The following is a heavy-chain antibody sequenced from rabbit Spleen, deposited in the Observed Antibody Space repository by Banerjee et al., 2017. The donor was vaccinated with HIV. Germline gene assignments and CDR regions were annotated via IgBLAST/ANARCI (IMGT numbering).Heavy chain of an antibody. V-gene: IGHV1S40*01. CDR1: GFSFSSGYY. CDR3: ARTYSTGSGNSYFDL. J-gene: IGHJ4*01. D-gene: IGHD7-1*01. CDR2: IYAGSSGST. Sequence: QSLEESGGGLVQPGASLTLTCTASGFSFSSGYYMCLVRQAPGKGLEWIACIYAGSSGSTYYASWAKGRFTISKTSSTTATLQMTSLTAADTATYFCARTYSTGSGNSYFDLWGPGTLVTVS.